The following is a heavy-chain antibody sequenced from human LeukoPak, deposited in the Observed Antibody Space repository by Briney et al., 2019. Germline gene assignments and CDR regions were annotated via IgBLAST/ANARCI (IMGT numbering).Heavy chain of an antibody. D-gene: IGHD6-19*01. V-gene: IGHV3-74*01. Sequence: GGSLRLSCAASGFTFSSYWMYWVRQAPGKGLVWVSRINSDGSDTSYADSVQGRFTISRDNAKNTLYLRMNSLRAEDTAVYYCASCVAVPGLPDYGGRGTVDTVSS. CDR2: INSDGSDT. CDR3: ASCVAVPGLPDY. CDR1: GFTFSSYW. J-gene: IGHJ4*02.